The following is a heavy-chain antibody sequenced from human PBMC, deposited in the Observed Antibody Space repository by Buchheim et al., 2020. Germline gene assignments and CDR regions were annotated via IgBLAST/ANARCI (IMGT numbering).Heavy chain of an antibody. CDR2: IYYSGST. CDR1: GGSISSYY. Sequence: QVQLQESGPGLVKPSETLSLTCTVSGGSISSYYWSWIRQPPGKGLEWIGYIYYSGSTNYNTSLKSRVTISVDTSKNQFSLKLSSVTAADTAVYYCAKARKSSGWYYGMDVWGQGTT. D-gene: IGHD6-19*01. CDR3: AKARKSSGWYYGMDV. J-gene: IGHJ6*02. V-gene: IGHV4-59*01.